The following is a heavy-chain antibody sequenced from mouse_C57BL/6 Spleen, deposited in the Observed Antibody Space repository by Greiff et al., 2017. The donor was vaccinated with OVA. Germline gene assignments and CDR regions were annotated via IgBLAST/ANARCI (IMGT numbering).Heavy chain of an antibody. CDR2: INPNYGTT. CDR1: GYSFTDYN. Sequence: EVQLQQSGPELVKPGASVKISCKASGYSFTDYNMNWVKQSNGKSLEWIGVINPNYGTTSYNQKFKGKATLTVDQSSSSAYMQLNSLTSEDSAVYYCARNYGSSPYYAMDYWGQGTSVTVSS. CDR3: ARNYGSSPYYAMDY. V-gene: IGHV1-39*01. J-gene: IGHJ4*01. D-gene: IGHD1-1*01.